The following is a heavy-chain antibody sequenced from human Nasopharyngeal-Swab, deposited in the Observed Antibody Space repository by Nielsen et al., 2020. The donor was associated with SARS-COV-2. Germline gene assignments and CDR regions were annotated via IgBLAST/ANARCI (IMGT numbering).Heavy chain of an antibody. J-gene: IGHJ4*02. Sequence: ASVKVSCKASGYTFTSYAMHWVRQAPGQRLEWMGWINAGNGNTKYSQKFQGRVTITRDTSASTAYMELSSLRSEDTAVYYCARVVMGYGDYTPDYWGQGTLVTVSS. D-gene: IGHD4-17*01. CDR1: GYTFTSYA. V-gene: IGHV1-3*01. CDR2: INAGNGNT. CDR3: ARVVMGYGDYTPDY.